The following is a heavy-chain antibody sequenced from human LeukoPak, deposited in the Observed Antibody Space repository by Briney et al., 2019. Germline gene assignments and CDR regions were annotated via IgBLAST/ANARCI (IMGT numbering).Heavy chain of an antibody. CDR2: ISGSGGST. J-gene: IGHJ4*02. CDR1: GFTFSSYA. D-gene: IGHD1-26*01. CDR3: AKDFGRELLVWENKIANTFDY. V-gene: IGHV3-23*01. Sequence: GGSLRLSCAASGFTFSSYAMSWVRQAPGKGLEWVSAISGSGGSTYYADSVKGRFTISRDNSKNTLYLQMNSLRAEDTAVYYCAKDFGRELLVWENKIANTFDYWGQGTLVTVSS.